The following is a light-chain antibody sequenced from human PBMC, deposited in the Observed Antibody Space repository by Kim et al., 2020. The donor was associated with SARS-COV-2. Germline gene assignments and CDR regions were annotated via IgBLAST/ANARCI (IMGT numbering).Light chain of an antibody. CDR1: QDINSA. J-gene: IGKJ4*01. CDR3: QQIHTYPLT. Sequence: AFIGGGVTFSCRASQDINSAFAWYQQKLGKAPKLMIYFASTLESGVPSRFRGSGSGTDFTLTISSLQPEDFATYYCQQIHTYPLTFGGGTKVDIK. V-gene: IGKV1-13*02. CDR2: FAS.